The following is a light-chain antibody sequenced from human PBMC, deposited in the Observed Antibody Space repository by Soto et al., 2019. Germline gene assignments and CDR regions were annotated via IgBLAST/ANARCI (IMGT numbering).Light chain of an antibody. Sequence: QSVLTQPPSVSGAPGQRVTISCTGSNSNIGANFDVHWYQQLPGTAPKLLIYDNNKRPSGNPDRFSGSKSGTSATLGISGLQTGDEADYYCGTWDSSLSVHVFGTGTKVTVL. J-gene: IGLJ1*01. CDR2: DNN. V-gene: IGLV1-51*01. CDR3: GTWDSSLSVHV. CDR1: NSNIGANFD.